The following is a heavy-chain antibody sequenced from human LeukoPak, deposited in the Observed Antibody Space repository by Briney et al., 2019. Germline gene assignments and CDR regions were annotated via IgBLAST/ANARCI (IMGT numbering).Heavy chain of an antibody. D-gene: IGHD2-15*01. V-gene: IGHV4-31*03. J-gene: IGHJ5*02. CDR2: IYYSGST. CDR1: GGSISSGGYY. Sequence: SQTLSLTCTVSGGSISSGGYYWSWIRQHPGKGLEWIGYIYYSGSTYYNPSLKSRVTISVDTSKNQFSLKLSSVTAADTAVYYCARGAYCSGGSCYEPYYWFDPWGQGTLVTVSS. CDR3: ARGAYCSGGSCYEPYYWFDP.